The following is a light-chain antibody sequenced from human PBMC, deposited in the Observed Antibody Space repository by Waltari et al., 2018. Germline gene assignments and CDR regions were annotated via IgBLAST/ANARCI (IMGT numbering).Light chain of an antibody. Sequence: EIVLTQSPGTLSLSPGERATLFCRASQSFSSSYLAWYQQKPGQAPRLLIYGASSRATGIPDRFSGSGSVTDFTLTISRLEPEDVAVYYCQQYGSSPMYTFGQGTKLEIK. CDR3: QQYGSSPMYT. CDR2: GAS. CDR1: QSFSSSY. V-gene: IGKV3-20*01. J-gene: IGKJ2*01.